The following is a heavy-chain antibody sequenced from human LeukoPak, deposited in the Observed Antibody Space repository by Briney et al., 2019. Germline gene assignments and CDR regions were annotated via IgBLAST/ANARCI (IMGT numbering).Heavy chain of an antibody. D-gene: IGHD5-24*01. CDR2: IYYSGTT. Sequence: SETLSLTCTVSGGSISSDYWSWIRQPPGKGLEWIGYIYYSGTTNYNPSLKSRVTISVDTSKNQFSLKLTSVTAADTAVYYCARGGKWLQIDYWGQGTLVTVS. CDR1: GGSISSDY. CDR3: ARGGKWLQIDY. J-gene: IGHJ4*02. V-gene: IGHV4-59*01.